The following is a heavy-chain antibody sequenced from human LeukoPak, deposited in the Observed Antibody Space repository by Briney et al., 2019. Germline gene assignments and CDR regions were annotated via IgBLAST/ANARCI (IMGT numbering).Heavy chain of an antibody. D-gene: IGHD5-12*01. CDR2: IYYSGST. CDR1: GGSISSSSYY. Sequence: PSETLSLTCTVSGGSISSSSYYWGWIRQPPGKGLEWIGSIYYSGSTYYNPSLKSRVTISVDTSKNQFSLKLNSVTAADTAAYYCARDPYSGYGRFDYWGQGTLVTVSP. J-gene: IGHJ4*02. CDR3: ARDPYSGYGRFDY. V-gene: IGHV4-39*07.